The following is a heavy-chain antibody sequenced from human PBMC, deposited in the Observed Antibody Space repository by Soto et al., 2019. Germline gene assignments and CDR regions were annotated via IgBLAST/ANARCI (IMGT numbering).Heavy chain of an antibody. D-gene: IGHD2-2*01. Sequence: GESLKISCQASGYSFSNYWIAWVRQMPGEGLEWLGIIYPDDSDTRYSPSFLGQVTISADKSIKTTYLRWSSLKASDTALYFCASSVLVTSTMNYFDLWGQGTLVTVSS. CDR3: ASSVLVTSTMNYFDL. J-gene: IGHJ4*02. CDR1: GYSFSNYW. V-gene: IGHV5-51*01. CDR2: IYPDDSDT.